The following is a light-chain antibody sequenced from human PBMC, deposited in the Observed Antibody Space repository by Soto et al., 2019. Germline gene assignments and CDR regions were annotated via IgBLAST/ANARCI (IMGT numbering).Light chain of an antibody. CDR1: SSDVGGYNF. CDR2: DVN. J-gene: IGLJ1*01. CDR3: CSYTCSSTHV. Sequence: QSALTQPASVSGSPGQSITISCTGTSSDVGGYNFVSWYQQHPGKVPKLMILDVNRRPSGVSDRFSGSKSCNTASLTISGRQAEDEGDYYCCSYTCSSTHVFGSGTKLTVL. V-gene: IGLV2-14*03.